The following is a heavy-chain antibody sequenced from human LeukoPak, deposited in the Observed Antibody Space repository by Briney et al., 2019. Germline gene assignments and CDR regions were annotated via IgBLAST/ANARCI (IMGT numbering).Heavy chain of an antibody. CDR2: IKQDGSEK. J-gene: IGHJ6*03. Sequence: GGSLRLSCAASGFTFNPYGMQWVRQAPGKGLEWVANIKQDGSEKFYVDSVKGRFTISRDNAENSLYLQMTSLRAEDTAVYYCARARGDDFWSGSWRYYYYMDVWGKGTTVTVSS. V-gene: IGHV3-7*01. D-gene: IGHD3-3*01. CDR3: ARARGDDFWSGSWRYYYYMDV. CDR1: GFTFNPYG.